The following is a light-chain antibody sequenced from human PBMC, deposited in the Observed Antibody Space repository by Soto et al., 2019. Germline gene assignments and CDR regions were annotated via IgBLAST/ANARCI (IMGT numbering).Light chain of an antibody. CDR3: QRYDIVPCS. Sequence: DIQMTQSPSSLSASVGDRVTITCRASQGIGKSLAWYQHKPGKVPKLLIYAASTLQSGVPSRFSGSGSETDFTLTISSLQPEDVATYYCQRYDIVPCSFGQGTKVEIK. V-gene: IGKV1-27*01. J-gene: IGKJ1*01. CDR1: QGIGKS. CDR2: AAS.